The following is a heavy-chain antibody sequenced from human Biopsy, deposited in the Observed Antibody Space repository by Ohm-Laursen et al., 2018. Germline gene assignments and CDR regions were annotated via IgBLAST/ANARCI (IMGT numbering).Heavy chain of an antibody. CDR2: IRSKAKSYAT. CDR1: GFTFSASA. CDR3: TLEGAGFDN. J-gene: IGHJ4*02. Sequence: GSLRLSCTASGFTFSASAVHWVRQASGKGLEWVGRIRSKAKSYATAYAASVTGRFTISRDDSKNTAYLQMKSLKTEDPAVYYCTLEGAGFDNWGQGTLVTVSS. D-gene: IGHD3-10*01. V-gene: IGHV3-73*01.